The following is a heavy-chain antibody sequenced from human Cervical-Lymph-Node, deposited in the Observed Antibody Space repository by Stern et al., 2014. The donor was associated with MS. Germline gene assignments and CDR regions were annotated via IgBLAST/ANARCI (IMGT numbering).Heavy chain of an antibody. CDR1: GYTFTAYY. V-gene: IGHV1-2*06. CDR3: ATLTHGMLFDN. D-gene: IGHD1-1*01. J-gene: IGHJ4*02. Sequence: QLVQSGAEVKKPGASVKVSCEASGYTFTAYYMHWVRQAPGQGLEWMGQIDPKSGDTHYAQKFQCRVTMTRDTSISTAYMELSSLRSDDAAVFYCATLTHGMLFDNWGQGTLVTVSS. CDR2: IDPKSGDT.